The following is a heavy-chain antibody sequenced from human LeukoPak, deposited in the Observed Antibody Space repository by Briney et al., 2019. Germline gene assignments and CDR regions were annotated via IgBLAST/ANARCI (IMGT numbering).Heavy chain of an antibody. CDR2: FDPEDGET. V-gene: IGHV1-24*01. J-gene: IGHJ4*02. D-gene: IGHD6-13*01. Sequence: ASVKVSCKVSGYTLTELSMHWVRQAPGKGLEWMGGFDPEDGETIYAQKFQGRVTMTEDTSTDTAYMELSRLRSDDTAVYYCARGGGGPAAALDYWGQGTLVTVSS. CDR3: ARGGGGPAAALDY. CDR1: GYTLTELS.